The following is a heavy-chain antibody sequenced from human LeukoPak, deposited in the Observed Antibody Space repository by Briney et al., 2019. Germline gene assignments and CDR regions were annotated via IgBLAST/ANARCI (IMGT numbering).Heavy chain of an antibody. V-gene: IGHV4-34*01. CDR1: GGSFGNYY. D-gene: IGHD5-12*01. Sequence: SETLSLTCGVYGGSFGNYYWTWIRQPPGKGLEWIGEINHSGNTDYNPSLKSRVTMSVDTSKNQFSLKLSSVTAADTAVYYCARADRGYSGYDLFDYWGQGTLVTVSS. CDR2: INHSGNT. J-gene: IGHJ4*02. CDR3: ARADRGYSGYDLFDY.